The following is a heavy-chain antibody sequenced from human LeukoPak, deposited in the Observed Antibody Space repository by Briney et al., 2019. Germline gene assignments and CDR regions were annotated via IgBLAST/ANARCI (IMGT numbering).Heavy chain of an antibody. J-gene: IGHJ4*02. CDR3: AREERYFDN. Sequence: SETLSLTCTVSGGSVSSGSHYWSWIRQPPGKGLEWIGYIFYSGNTNYNPSLRSRVTISLDTSKNQLSLKLSSVTAADTAVYCCAREERYFDNWGQGTLVTVSS. D-gene: IGHD1-26*01. CDR1: GGSVSSGSHY. V-gene: IGHV4-61*01. CDR2: IFYSGNT.